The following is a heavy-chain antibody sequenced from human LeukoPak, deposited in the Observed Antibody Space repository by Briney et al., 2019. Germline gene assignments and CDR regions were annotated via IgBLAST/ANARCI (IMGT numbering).Heavy chain of an antibody. D-gene: IGHD5-24*01. CDR1: GGSISSYY. CDR3: AREGEMATMYFDY. V-gene: IGHV4-4*07. Sequence: SETLSLTCTVAGGSISSYYWSWIWQPAGKGLEWIGRIYTSGSTNYNPSLKSRVTMSVDTSKNQFSLKLSSVTAADTAVYYCAREGEMATMYFDYWGQGTLVTVSS. CDR2: IYTSGST. J-gene: IGHJ4*02.